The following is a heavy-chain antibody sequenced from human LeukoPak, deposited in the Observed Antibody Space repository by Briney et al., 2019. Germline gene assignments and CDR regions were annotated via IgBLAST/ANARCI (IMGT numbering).Heavy chain of an antibody. J-gene: IGHJ4*02. V-gene: IGHV4-34*01. CDR2: INHSGST. CDR1: GGSFSGYY. CDR3: ARSPARYCSSTSCYRLPFDY. D-gene: IGHD2-2*01. Sequence: KPSETLSLTCAVYGGSFSGYYWSWIRQPPGKGLEWIGEINHSGSTNYNPSLKSRVTISVDTSKNQFSLKPSSVTAADTAVYYCARSPARYCSSTSCYRLPFDYWGQGTLVTVSS.